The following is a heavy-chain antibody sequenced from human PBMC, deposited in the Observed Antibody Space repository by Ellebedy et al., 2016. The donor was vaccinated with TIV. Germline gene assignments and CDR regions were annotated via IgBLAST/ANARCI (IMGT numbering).Heavy chain of an antibody. CDR3: ARDPQWLRFSGAFDI. D-gene: IGHD5-12*01. J-gene: IGHJ3*02. V-gene: IGHV4-59*01. CDR1: GGSISSYY. CDR2: IYYSGST. Sequence: MPSETLSLTCTVSGGSISSYYWSWVRQPPGKGLEWIGYIYYSGSTNYNPSLKSRVTISVDTSKNQFSLKLTSVTAADTAVYFCARDPQWLRFSGAFDIWGQGTMVTVSS.